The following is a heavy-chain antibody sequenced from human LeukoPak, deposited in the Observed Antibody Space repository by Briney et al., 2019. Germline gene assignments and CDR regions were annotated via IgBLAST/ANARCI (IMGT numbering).Heavy chain of an antibody. V-gene: IGHV3-48*02. J-gene: IGHJ4*02. Sequence: GGSLRLSCAASGVTFSKYSMIWVRQAPGKGLEWVSYISPSSDTIYYADSVKGRFTISRDNAKNSLYLQVNSLRDEDTAVYYCARDNWSDYWGQGALVTVSS. CDR2: ISPSSDTI. CDR3: ARDNWSDY. CDR1: GVTFSKYS.